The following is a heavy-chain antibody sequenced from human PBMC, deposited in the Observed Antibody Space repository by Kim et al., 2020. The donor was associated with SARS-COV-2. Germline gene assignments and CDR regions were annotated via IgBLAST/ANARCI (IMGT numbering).Heavy chain of an antibody. J-gene: IGHJ6*02. V-gene: IGHV3-9*01. Sequence: GGSLRLSCAASGFTFDDYAMHWVRQAPGKGLEWVSGISWNSGSIGYADSVKGRFTISRDNAKNSLYLQMNSLRAEDTALYYCAKDMGGGSSHQNDYYYYGMDVWGQGTTVTVSS. CDR2: ISWNSGSI. D-gene: IGHD6-6*01. CDR1: GFTFDDYA. CDR3: AKDMGGGSSHQNDYYYYGMDV.